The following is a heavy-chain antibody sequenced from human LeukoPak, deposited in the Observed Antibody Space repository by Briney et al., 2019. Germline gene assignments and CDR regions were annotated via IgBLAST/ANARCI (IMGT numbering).Heavy chain of an antibody. V-gene: IGHV4-59*08. CDR3: ARVGHIVAAGTYDW. Sequence: SETLSLTCTVSGASISSYYWSWIRQPPWKGLEWIGYISYSGSPNYNPSLKSRVTISADTSKNQFSLNLSSVTAADTAVYYCARVGHIVAAGTYDWWGQGTLVTVSS. D-gene: IGHD6-13*01. CDR2: ISYSGSP. J-gene: IGHJ4*02. CDR1: GASISSYY.